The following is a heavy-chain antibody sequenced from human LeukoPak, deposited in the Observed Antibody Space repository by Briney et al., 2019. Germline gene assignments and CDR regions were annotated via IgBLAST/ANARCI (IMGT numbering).Heavy chain of an antibody. V-gene: IGHV3-7*01. J-gene: IGHJ5*02. CDR1: GFSFSSYW. CDR2: IDQGGSVR. CDR3: ARDIAARGWFDP. Sequence: HPGGSLRLSCAASGFSFSSYWMSWVRQTPEKGLEFVANIDQGGSVRNYMDSLKGRCTISRDNAKKSLYLQMNSLRAEDTAVYYCARDIAARGWFDPWGQGTLVTVSS. D-gene: IGHD6-6*01.